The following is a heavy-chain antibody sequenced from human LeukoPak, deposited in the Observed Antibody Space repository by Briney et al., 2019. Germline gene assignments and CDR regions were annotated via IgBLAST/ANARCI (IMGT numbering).Heavy chain of an antibody. CDR1: GFTFSSYA. V-gene: IGHV3-23*01. CDR3: AKERQTGDYFTSDY. Sequence: PGGSLRLSCAASGFTFSSYAMNWVRQAPGEGLEWLSAISGRGDSTFYAPSVKGRFTISRDNSENTLYLQMSSLRVDDTAVYFCAKERQTGDYFTSDYWGQGTLVTVSS. J-gene: IGHJ4*02. D-gene: IGHD4-17*01. CDR2: ISGRGDST.